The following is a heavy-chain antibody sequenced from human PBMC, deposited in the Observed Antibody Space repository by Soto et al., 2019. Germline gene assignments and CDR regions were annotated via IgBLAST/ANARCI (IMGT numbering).Heavy chain of an antibody. D-gene: IGHD1-20*01. CDR1: GFTFSNAW. V-gene: IGHV3-15*07. CDR3: TANKYNWNDGWFDP. Sequence: PGGSLRLSCAASGFTFSNAWMNWVRQAPGKGLEWVGRIKSKTDGGTTDYAAPVKGRFTISRDDSKNTLYLQMNSLKTEDTAVYYCTANKYNWNDGWFDPWGQGTLVTVSS. CDR2: IKSKTDGGTT. J-gene: IGHJ5*02.